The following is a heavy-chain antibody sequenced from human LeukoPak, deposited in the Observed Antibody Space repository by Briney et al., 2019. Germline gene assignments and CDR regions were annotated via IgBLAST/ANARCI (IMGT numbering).Heavy chain of an antibody. CDR2: ISSSSSYI. CDR1: GFTFSSYS. J-gene: IGHJ3*02. Sequence: GGSLRLSCAASGFTFSSYSMNWVRQAPGKGLEWVSSISSSSSYIYYADPVKGRFTISRDNAKNSLYLQMNSLRAEDTAVYYCARAIVGATTRAFDIWGQGTMVTVSS. D-gene: IGHD1-26*01. CDR3: ARAIVGATTRAFDI. V-gene: IGHV3-21*01.